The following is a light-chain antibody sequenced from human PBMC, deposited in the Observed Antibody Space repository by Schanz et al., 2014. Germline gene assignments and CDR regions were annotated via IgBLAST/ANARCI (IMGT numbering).Light chain of an antibody. V-gene: IGKV3-20*01. Sequence: EVVLTQSPGTLSLSPGERVTLSCRASQSVGSAFLAWYQQKPGQAPRLLMYAASSRAAGIPDRFSGSGSGTDFTLTISSLEPEDFAVYYCQQYYSSPQISFGGGTKVEIK. CDR2: AAS. J-gene: IGKJ4*01. CDR3: QQYYSSPQIS. CDR1: QSVGSAF.